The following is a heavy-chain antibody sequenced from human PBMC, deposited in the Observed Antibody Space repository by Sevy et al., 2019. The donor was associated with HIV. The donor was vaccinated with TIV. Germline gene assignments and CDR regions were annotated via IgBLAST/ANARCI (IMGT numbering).Heavy chain of an antibody. V-gene: IGHV1-69*13. CDR3: ARAGSSGWWMPNDY. D-gene: IGHD6-19*01. CDR1: GGTFSSYA. CDR2: IIPIFGTA. J-gene: IGHJ4*02. Sequence: ASVKVSCKASGGTFSSYAISWVRQAPGQGLEWMGGIIPIFGTANYAQKFQGRVTITADESTGTAYMELSSLGSEDTAVYYCARAGSSGWWMPNDYWGQGTLVTVSS.